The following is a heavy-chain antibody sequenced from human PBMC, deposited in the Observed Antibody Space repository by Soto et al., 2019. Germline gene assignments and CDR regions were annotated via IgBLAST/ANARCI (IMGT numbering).Heavy chain of an antibody. CDR1: GGSISSYH. Sequence: SETLSLTCTVSGGSISSYHWSWIRQPPGKGLEWIGYVSYSGSTNYNPSLKSRVTISTDTSKNQFSLKLSSVTAADTAVYYCARHMSEPYYDFWSGYIGWFDPWGQGTLVTVSS. CDR3: ARHMSEPYYDFWSGYIGWFDP. V-gene: IGHV4-59*08. CDR2: VSYSGST. D-gene: IGHD3-3*01. J-gene: IGHJ5*02.